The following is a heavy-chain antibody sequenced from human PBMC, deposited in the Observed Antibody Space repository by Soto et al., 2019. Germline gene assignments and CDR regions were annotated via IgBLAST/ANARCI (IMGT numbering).Heavy chain of an antibody. Sequence: GGSLRLSCAASGFNFRTYWMSWVRQAPGKGQEWVANIKQDGSEKYYVDSVKGRFTISRDNAKNSLYLQMNSLRAEDTAVYYCARGYYYDRSGYYLDYWGQGTLVTVSS. J-gene: IGHJ4*02. D-gene: IGHD3-22*01. CDR2: IKQDGSEK. CDR3: ARGYYYDRSGYYLDY. V-gene: IGHV3-7*01. CDR1: GFNFRTYW.